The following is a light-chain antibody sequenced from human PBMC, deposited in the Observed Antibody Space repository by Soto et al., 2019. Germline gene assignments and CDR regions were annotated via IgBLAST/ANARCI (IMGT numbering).Light chain of an antibody. J-gene: IGLJ2*01. CDR2: GNN. V-gene: IGLV1-44*01. CDR1: SSNIGRNA. Sequence: QSVLTQPPSASGTPGQRVTISCAGSSSNIGRNAVNWYQHLPGTAPKLLIYGNNHRPSGVPDRFSGSKSATSASLAIGGLQSADEAAYYCAAWDASLKGMVFGGGTQLTVL. CDR3: AAWDASLKGMV.